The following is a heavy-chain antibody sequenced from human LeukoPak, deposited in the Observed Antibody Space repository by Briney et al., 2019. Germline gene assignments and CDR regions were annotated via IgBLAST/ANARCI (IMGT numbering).Heavy chain of an antibody. Sequence: ASVKVSCKASGYTFTSYGISRVRQAPGQGLEWMGWISAYNGNTNYAQKFQGRVTITADKSTSTAYMELSSLRSEDTAVYYCAGYGDYVVDDAFDIWGQGTMVTVSS. CDR2: ISAYNGNT. J-gene: IGHJ3*02. D-gene: IGHD4-17*01. V-gene: IGHV1-18*01. CDR3: AGYGDYVVDDAFDI. CDR1: GYTFTSYG.